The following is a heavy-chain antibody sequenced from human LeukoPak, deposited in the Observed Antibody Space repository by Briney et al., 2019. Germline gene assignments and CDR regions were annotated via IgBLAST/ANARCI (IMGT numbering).Heavy chain of an antibody. D-gene: IGHD3-22*01. CDR2: INPSSGGT. CDR1: GYTFTGYY. Sequence: ASVKVSCKASGYTFTGYYMHWVRQAPGQGLEWMGWINPSSGGTNYAQKFQGRVTMTRDTSISTAYMELSRLRSDDTAVYYCARETDYYDSSGPWGQGTLVTVSS. J-gene: IGHJ5*02. V-gene: IGHV1-2*02. CDR3: ARETDYYDSSGP.